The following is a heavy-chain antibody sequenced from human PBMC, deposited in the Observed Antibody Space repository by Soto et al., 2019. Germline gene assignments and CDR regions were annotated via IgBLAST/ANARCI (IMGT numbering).Heavy chain of an antibody. Sequence: ASVKVSCKASGYTFTSYAMHWVRQAPGQRLEWMGWINAGNGNTKYSQKFQGRVTITRDTSASTAYMELSSLRSEDTAVYYCARAVTVAADFDYWGEGTLVTVSS. CDR1: GYTFTSYA. CDR3: ARAVTVAADFDY. D-gene: IGHD6-19*01. J-gene: IGHJ4*02. CDR2: INAGNGNT. V-gene: IGHV1-3*01.